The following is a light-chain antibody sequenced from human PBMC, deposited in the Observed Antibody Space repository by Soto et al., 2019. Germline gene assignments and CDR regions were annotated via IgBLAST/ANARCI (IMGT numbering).Light chain of an antibody. Sequence: QSVLTQPPSVSDAPRQRVTISCSGSSSNIGNNAVNWYQQLPGKAPKLLIYYDDLLPSGVSDRFSGSKSDTSASLAISGLQSEDEADYYCAAWDDSLNGLVFGGGTKLTVL. CDR1: SSNIGNNA. CDR3: AAWDDSLNGLV. V-gene: IGLV1-36*01. CDR2: YDD. J-gene: IGLJ2*01.